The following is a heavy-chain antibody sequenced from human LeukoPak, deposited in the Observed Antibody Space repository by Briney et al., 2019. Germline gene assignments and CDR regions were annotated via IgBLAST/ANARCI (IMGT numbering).Heavy chain of an antibody. D-gene: IGHD6-13*01. CDR1: GYTFISYY. Sequence: ASVKVSCKASGYTFISYYMHWVRQAPGQGLEWMGIINPSGGSTSYAQKFQGRVTMTRDTSTSTVYMELSSLRSEDTAVYYCARVSSIAAAGYYYYGMDVWGQGTTVTVSS. CDR3: ARVSSIAAAGYYYYGMDV. J-gene: IGHJ6*02. CDR2: INPSGGST. V-gene: IGHV1-46*01.